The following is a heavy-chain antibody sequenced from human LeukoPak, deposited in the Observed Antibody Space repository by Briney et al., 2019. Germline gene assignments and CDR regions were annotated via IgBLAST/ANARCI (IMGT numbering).Heavy chain of an antibody. J-gene: IGHJ4*02. CDR2: IWYDGSNK. CDR1: GFTFSSYG. V-gene: IGHV3-33*01. CDR3: ARDLWTGATPTVDY. D-gene: IGHD1-26*01. Sequence: GRSLRLSCAASGFTFSSYGVHWVRQAPGKGLEWVAVIWYDGSNKYYADSVKGRFTISRDNSKNTLYLQMNSLRAEDTAVYYCARDLWTGATPTVDYWGQGTLVTVSS.